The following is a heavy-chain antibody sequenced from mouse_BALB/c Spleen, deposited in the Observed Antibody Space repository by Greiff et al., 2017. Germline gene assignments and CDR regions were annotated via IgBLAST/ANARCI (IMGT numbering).Heavy chain of an antibody. CDR3: ARSPHYYGSSLNAMDY. J-gene: IGHJ4*01. D-gene: IGHD1-1*01. CDR2: INPNNGDT. CDR1: GYTFTDYY. V-gene: IGHV1-26*01. Sequence: EVQLQQSGPELVKPGASVKMSCKASGYTFTDYYMKWVKQSHGKSLEWIGDINPNNGDTFYNQKFKGKATLTVDKSSSTAYMQLNSLTSEDSAVYYCARSPHYYGSSLNAMDYWGQGTSVTVSS.